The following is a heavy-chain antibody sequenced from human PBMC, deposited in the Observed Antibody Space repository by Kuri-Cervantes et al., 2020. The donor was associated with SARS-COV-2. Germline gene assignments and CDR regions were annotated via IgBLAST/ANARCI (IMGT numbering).Heavy chain of an antibody. CDR2: IYPGDSDT. Sequence: KVSCKGSGYSFTSYWTGWVRQMPGKGLEWMGIIYPGDSDTRYSPSFQGQVTISADKSISTAYLQWSSLKASDTAMYYCARRRDFWSGSPFDYWGQGTLVTVSS. CDR1: GYSFTSYW. J-gene: IGHJ4*02. CDR3: ARRRDFWSGSPFDY. V-gene: IGHV5-51*01. D-gene: IGHD3-3*01.